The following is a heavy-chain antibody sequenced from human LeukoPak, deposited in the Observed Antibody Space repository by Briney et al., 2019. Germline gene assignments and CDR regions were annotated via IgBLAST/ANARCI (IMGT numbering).Heavy chain of an antibody. CDR1: GDSVSTTSWY. V-gene: IGHV4-39*07. CDR2: FYYSGTT. CDR3: GRDALVGYFSYYYMDV. Sequence: SETLSLTCTVSGDSVSTTSWYWGWIRQSPGKGLEWIGSFYYSGTTYFNPSLRSRATISVDTSKNQFSLRLTSLTAADTAVYYCGRDALVGYFSYYYMDVWGKGTTVTVSS. D-gene: IGHD2-15*01. J-gene: IGHJ6*03.